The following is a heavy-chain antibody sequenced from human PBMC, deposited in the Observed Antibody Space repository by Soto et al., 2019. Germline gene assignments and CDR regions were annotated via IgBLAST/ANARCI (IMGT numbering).Heavy chain of an antibody. Sequence: ALVKVCRKVSGYTLNQLSMHWVRQAPGKGLEWMGVFDPEDGETIYAQKFQGRVTMTEDTSTDTAYMELSSLRSEDTAVYYCATAHFLGQQLAPNMDVWG. CDR2: FDPEDGET. D-gene: IGHD6-13*01. CDR1: GYTLNQLS. V-gene: IGHV1-24*01. CDR3: ATAHFLGQQLAPNMDV. J-gene: IGHJ6*02.